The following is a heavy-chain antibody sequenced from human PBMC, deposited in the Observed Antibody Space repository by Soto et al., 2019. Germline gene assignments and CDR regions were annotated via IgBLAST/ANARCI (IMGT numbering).Heavy chain of an antibody. J-gene: IGHJ4*02. CDR2: ISGSGGNS. CDR3: SKAPHTIVGVGCAY. CDR1: GFTFSNYA. Sequence: GGSLRLSCAASGFTFSNYAMSWVRQAPGKGLEWVSSISGSGGNSFYSDSVKGRFTISRDNSKNTLYLQMNSLRAEDTAVYYCSKAPHTIVGVGCAYWGRGSLVPASS. V-gene: IGHV3-23*01. D-gene: IGHD2-15*01.